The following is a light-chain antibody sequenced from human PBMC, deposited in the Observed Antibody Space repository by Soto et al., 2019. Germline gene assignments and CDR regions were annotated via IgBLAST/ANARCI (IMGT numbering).Light chain of an antibody. V-gene: IGKV3-20*01. CDR1: QSVSSSY. Sequence: EIVLTQSPGTLSLSPGERDTLSCRASQSVSSSYLAWYQQKPGQAPRLLIYGASRRATGIPDRFSGSGSGTDFTLTISRLEPEDFSVYYGQQYGSSSWTFGQGTKVEI. J-gene: IGKJ1*01. CDR3: QQYGSSSWT. CDR2: GAS.